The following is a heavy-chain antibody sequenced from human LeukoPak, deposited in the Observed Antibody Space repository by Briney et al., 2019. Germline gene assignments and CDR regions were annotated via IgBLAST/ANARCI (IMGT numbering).Heavy chain of an antibody. J-gene: IGHJ6*02. CDR3: AREGSGSYYSRSAGMDV. V-gene: IGHV4-39*07. Sequence: SETLSLTCTVSGGSISSSSYYWGWIRQPPRKGLQWIGDVYYSGSTYYNPSLKSRVTISVDTSKNQFSLKLSSVTAADTAVYYCAREGSGSYYSRSAGMDVWGQGTTVTVSS. CDR1: GGSISSSSYY. CDR2: VYYSGST. D-gene: IGHD3-10*01.